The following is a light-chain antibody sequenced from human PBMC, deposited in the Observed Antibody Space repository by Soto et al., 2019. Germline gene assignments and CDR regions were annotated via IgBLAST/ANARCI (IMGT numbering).Light chain of an antibody. Sequence: QSALTQPPSASGSPGQSVTISCTGSNSDVGNYNYVSWYQQYPGKAPKLMIYEVSRRPSGVPDRFSGSKSGNTASLTVSGLQAEDEAEYYCSSYAGSNKAVFGGGTKLTVL. CDR2: EVS. CDR3: SSYAGSNKAV. J-gene: IGLJ3*02. V-gene: IGLV2-8*01. CDR1: NSDVGNYNY.